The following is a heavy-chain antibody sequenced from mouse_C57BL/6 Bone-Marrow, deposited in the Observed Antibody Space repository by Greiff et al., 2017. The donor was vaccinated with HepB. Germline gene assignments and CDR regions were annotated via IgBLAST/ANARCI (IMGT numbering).Heavy chain of an antibody. Sequence: QVQLQQPGAELVKPGASVKLSCKASGYTFTSYWMQWVKQRPGQGLEWIGEIDPSDSYTNYNQKFKGKATLNVYTSSRTAYMQLSRLTSEDAAVYYCARGGRFITTVVGPFAYWGQGTLVTVSA. V-gene: IGHV1-50*01. D-gene: IGHD1-1*01. CDR1: GYTFTSYW. J-gene: IGHJ3*01. CDR3: ARGGRFITTVVGPFAY. CDR2: IDPSDSYT.